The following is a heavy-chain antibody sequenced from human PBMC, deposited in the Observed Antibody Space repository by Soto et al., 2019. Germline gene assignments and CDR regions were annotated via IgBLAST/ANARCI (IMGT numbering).Heavy chain of an antibody. Sequence: QVQLQESGPGLVKPSQTLSLTCTVSGGSFSSGGYYWSWIRQHPGKGLEWIGYIYYSGSTYYNPSLKSRVTISVDTSKNQFSLKLSSVTAADTAVYYCARGRGDYVFWDTLNWFDPWGQGTLVTVSS. CDR3: ARGRGDYVFWDTLNWFDP. D-gene: IGHD3-10*01. CDR1: GGSFSSGGYY. CDR2: IYYSGST. J-gene: IGHJ5*02. V-gene: IGHV4-31*03.